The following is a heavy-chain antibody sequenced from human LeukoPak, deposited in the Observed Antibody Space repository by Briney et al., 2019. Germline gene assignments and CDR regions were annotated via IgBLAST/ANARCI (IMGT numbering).Heavy chain of an antibody. CDR2: ISYDGSNK. Sequence: PGGSLRLSCAASGFTFSSYAMHWVRQAPGKGLEWVAVISYDGSNKCYADSVKGRSTISRDNSRDTLYVQMNSLRAEDTAIYYCARDIQLSTWGLGTMVTVSS. J-gene: IGHJ3*01. D-gene: IGHD5-24*01. CDR1: GFTFSSYA. V-gene: IGHV3-30-3*01. CDR3: ARDIQLST.